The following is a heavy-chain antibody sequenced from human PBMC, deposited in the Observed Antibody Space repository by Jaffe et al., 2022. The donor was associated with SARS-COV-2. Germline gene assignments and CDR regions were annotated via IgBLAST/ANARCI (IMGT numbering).Heavy chain of an antibody. Sequence: EVQLLESGGGLVQPGGSLRLSCAASGFTFSSYAMSWVRQAPGKGLEWVSAISGSGGSTYYADSVKGRFTISRDNSKNTLYLQMNSLRAEDTAVYYCAKDPTLGIAVAGTVGFDYWGQGTLVTVSS. D-gene: IGHD6-19*01. CDR2: ISGSGGST. CDR1: GFTFSSYA. J-gene: IGHJ4*02. V-gene: IGHV3-23*01. CDR3: AKDPTLGIAVAGTVGFDY.